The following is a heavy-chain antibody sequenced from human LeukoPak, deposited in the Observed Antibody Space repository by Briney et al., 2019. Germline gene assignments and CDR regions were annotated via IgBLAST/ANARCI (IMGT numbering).Heavy chain of an antibody. CDR3: ARDQGSSWAKDPIFDY. D-gene: IGHD6-13*01. V-gene: IGHV4-34*01. CDR1: GGSFSGYY. Sequence: SETLSLTCAVYGGSFSGYYWSWIRQPPGKGLEWIGEINHSGSTNYNPSLKSRVTISVDKSKNQFSLKLSSVTAADTAVYYCARDQGSSWAKDPIFDYWGQGTLVTVSS. J-gene: IGHJ4*02. CDR2: INHSGST.